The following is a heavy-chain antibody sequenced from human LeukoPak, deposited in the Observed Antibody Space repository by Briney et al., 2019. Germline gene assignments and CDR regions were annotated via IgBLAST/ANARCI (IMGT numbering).Heavy chain of an antibody. J-gene: IGHJ4*02. CDR1: GFTFSSYW. CDR2: XXXNSGTI. CDR3: AKDNRRHYTSGPNPDSLH. Sequence: GGSLRLSCAASGFTFSSYWMHWVRQPPGKGLEXXSXXXXNSGTIDYADSVRGRFTISRDNAKNSLYLQMDSLRVEDTAFYYCAKDNRRHYTSGPNPDSLHWGQGALVTVSS. V-gene: IGHV3-9*01. D-gene: IGHD6-19*01.